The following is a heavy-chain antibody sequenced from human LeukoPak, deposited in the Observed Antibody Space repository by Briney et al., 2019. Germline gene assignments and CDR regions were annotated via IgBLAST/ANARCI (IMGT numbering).Heavy chain of an antibody. CDR2: ISGSGGST. D-gene: IGHD3-3*01. J-gene: IGHJ4*02. Sequence: PGGSLRLSCAASGFTFSSYAMTWVRQAPGKGLEWVSAISGSGGSTYYADSVKGRFTISRDNSKNTLYLQMNSLRAEDTAVYYCAKAPYYDFWSGYWGYYFDYWGQGTLVTVSS. V-gene: IGHV3-23*01. CDR1: GFTFSSYA. CDR3: AKAPYYDFWSGYWGYYFDY.